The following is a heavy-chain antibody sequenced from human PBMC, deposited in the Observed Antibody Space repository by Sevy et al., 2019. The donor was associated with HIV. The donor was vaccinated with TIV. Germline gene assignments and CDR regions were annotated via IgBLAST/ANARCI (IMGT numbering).Heavy chain of an antibody. CDR3: ARDWRNYAGQYFDY. J-gene: IGHJ4*02. CDR1: GFTFSDFY. D-gene: IGHD1-7*01. V-gene: IGHV3-11*06. Sequence: GGSLRLSCEVSGFTFSDFYMSWIRQAPGKGLEWVSDISSGSTYTKSADSVKGRFTISRDNAKNSLYLQMNSLRVEDTAVYYCARDWRNYAGQYFDYWGQGTLVTVSS. CDR2: ISSGSTYT.